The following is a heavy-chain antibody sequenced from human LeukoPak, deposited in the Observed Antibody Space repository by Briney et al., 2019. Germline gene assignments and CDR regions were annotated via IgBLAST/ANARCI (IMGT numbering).Heavy chain of an antibody. V-gene: IGHV3-30*04. Sequence: GGSLRLSCEASGFTFSTFPMHWVRQTPDKRLEWVAVISHDGRDTYYADSVKGRFTISRDNSKNTLYLQMNSLSPEDTAVVYCARVGRVSIYPSYMDVWGKGTTVIVSS. D-gene: IGHD6-6*01. J-gene: IGHJ6*03. CDR1: GFTFSTFP. CDR3: ARVGRVSIYPSYMDV. CDR2: ISHDGRDT.